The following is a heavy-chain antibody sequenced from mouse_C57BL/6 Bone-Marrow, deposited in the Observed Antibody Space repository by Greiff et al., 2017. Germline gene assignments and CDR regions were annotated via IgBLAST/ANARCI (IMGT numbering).Heavy chain of an antibody. CDR2: INPYNGGT. J-gene: IGHJ2*01. CDR3: ARPMRDFDY. V-gene: IGHV1-19*01. CDR1: GYTFTDYY. Sequence: EVQLQQSGPVLVKPGASVKMSCKASGYTFTDYYMNWVKQSHGKSLEWIGVINPYNGGTSYNQKFKGKATLTVDKSSSTAYMELNSLTSEDSAVYYCARPMRDFDYWGQGTTLTVSS.